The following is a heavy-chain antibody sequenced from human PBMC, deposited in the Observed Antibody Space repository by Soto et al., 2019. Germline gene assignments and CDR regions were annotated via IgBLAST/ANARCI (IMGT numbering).Heavy chain of an antibody. J-gene: IGHJ4*01. CDR1: GFTINSYA. D-gene: IGHD3-22*01. Sequence: PGGPLRLSCAASGFTINSYAMSWVRQAPGKGLERVSAIGGGGATSYYADSVKGRFTISRDNSKNTLYLQMNSLRAEDTAVYSCAKMGGYYDTRGKRYFDYWGQGTLVTVSS. CDR3: AKMGGYYDTRGKRYFDY. CDR2: IGGGGATS. V-gene: IGHV3-23*01.